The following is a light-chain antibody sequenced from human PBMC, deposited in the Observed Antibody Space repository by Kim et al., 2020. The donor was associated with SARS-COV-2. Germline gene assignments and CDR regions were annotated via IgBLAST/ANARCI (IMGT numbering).Light chain of an antibody. CDR3: SSHTTSSTYV. Sequence: GPSITISVTGTSSDVGYYDAVSWYRQHPGRAPKLIMYDVRERASGVSNRFSGSQSGNTASLTISGLRTDDEADYYCSSHTTSSTYVFGSGTQLTVL. J-gene: IGLJ1*01. V-gene: IGLV2-14*04. CDR2: DVR. CDR1: SSDVGYYDA.